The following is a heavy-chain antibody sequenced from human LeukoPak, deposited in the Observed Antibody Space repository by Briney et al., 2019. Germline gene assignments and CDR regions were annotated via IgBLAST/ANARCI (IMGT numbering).Heavy chain of an antibody. V-gene: IGHV4-39*01. Sequence: SETLSLTCTVSGGSISSSSYYWGWIRQPPGKGLEWIGSIYYSGSTYYNPSLKSRVTISVDTSKNQFSLKLSSVTAADTAVYYCARHGPVEVATILNFDYWGQGTLVTVSS. CDR2: IYYSGST. CDR1: GGSISSSSYY. J-gene: IGHJ4*02. D-gene: IGHD5-24*01. CDR3: ARHGPVEVATILNFDY.